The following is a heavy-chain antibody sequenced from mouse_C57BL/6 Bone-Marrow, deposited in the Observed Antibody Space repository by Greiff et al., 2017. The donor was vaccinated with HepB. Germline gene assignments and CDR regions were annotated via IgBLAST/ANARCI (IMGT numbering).Heavy chain of an antibody. CDR2: IDPENGDT. CDR1: GFNIKDDY. Sequence: EVQVVESGAELVRPGASVKLSCTASGFNIKDDYMHWVKQRPEQGLEWIGWIDPENGDTEYASKFQGKATITADTSSNTAYLQLSSLTSEDTAVYYFTTGWLDAYWGQGTLVTVSA. D-gene: IGHD2-3*01. CDR3: TTGWLDAY. V-gene: IGHV14-4*01. J-gene: IGHJ3*01.